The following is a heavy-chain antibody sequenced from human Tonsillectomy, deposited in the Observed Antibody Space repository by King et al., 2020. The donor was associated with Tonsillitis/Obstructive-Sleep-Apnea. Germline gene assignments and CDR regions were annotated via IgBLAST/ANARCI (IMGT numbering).Heavy chain of an antibody. J-gene: IGHJ4*02. V-gene: IGHV1-18*01. CDR1: GYTFSTYG. CDR2: ISAYTGDT. CDR3: ARDSRSHYYDTSGYYTFEY. D-gene: IGHD3-22*01. Sequence: QLVQSGAEVKKPGASVKVSCKASGYTFSTYGISWVRQAPGQGLEWMGWISAYTGDTNYAQKLQDRVTMTTDTSTSTAYMEVRSLRSDDTAVYYCARDSRSHYYDTSGYYTFEYWGQGTLVTVSS.